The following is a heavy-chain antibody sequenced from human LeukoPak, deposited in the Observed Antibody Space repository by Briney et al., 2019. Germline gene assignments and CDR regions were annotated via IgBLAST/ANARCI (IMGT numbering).Heavy chain of an antibody. CDR3: TTDEVAGNAFDI. CDR1: GFTFSNAW. Sequence: PGGSPRLSCAASGFTFSNAWMSWVRQAPGKGLEWVGRIKSKTDGGTTDYAAPVKGRFTISRDDSKNTLYLQMNSLKTEDTAVYYCTTDEVAGNAFDIWGQGTMVTVSS. CDR2: IKSKTDGGTT. V-gene: IGHV3-15*01. D-gene: IGHD6-19*01. J-gene: IGHJ3*02.